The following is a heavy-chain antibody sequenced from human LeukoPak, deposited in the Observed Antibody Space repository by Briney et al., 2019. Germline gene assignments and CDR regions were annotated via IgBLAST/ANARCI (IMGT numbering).Heavy chain of an antibody. CDR1: GFTFSTYN. V-gene: IGHV3-21*01. CDR3: ARNFYCSGGSCYYFDY. J-gene: IGHJ4*02. CDR2: ITSSSGYI. D-gene: IGHD2-15*01. Sequence: GGSLRLSCAASGFTFSTYNMNGVRQAPGKGLEWVSSITSSSGYIYYADSVKGRFTISRDNAKNSLNLQMNSLRAEDTAVYYCARNFYCSGGSCYYFDYWGQGTLVTVSS.